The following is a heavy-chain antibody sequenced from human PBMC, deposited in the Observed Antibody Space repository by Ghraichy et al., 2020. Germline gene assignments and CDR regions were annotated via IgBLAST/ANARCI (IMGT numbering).Heavy chain of an antibody. D-gene: IGHD3-22*01. CDR1: GFTFSTFA. Sequence: GGSLRLSCAASGFTFSTFAMNWVRQAPGKGLEWVAVISYDGSYKDYADSVKGRFAISRDNSKNTLYLQMSSLTAEDTAVYYCARFYHDGSGRLDYWGQGTLVTASS. CDR2: ISYDGSYK. V-gene: IGHV3-30*09. CDR3: ARFYHDGSGRLDY. J-gene: IGHJ4*02.